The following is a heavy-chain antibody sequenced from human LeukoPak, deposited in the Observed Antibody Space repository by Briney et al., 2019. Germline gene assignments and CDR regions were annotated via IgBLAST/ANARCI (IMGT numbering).Heavy chain of an antibody. V-gene: IGHV3-11*01. CDR1: GFTFSNYY. Sequence: PGGSLRLSCVASGFTFSNYYLHWIRQAPGKGLEWVSYISSNGRTTYYADSVQGRFTISRDNANNSLYLQMNRLRAEDTAAYYCARESSRIAVIPAAKYWGQGALVTVSS. J-gene: IGHJ4*02. D-gene: IGHD2-2*01. CDR2: ISSNGRTT. CDR3: ARESSRIAVIPAAKY.